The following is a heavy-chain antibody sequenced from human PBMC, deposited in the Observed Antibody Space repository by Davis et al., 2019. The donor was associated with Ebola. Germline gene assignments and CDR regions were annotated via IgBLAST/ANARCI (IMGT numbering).Heavy chain of an antibody. CDR1: GFTFSGPA. CDR3: SRGAPHFMDV. Sequence: GGSLRLSCAASGFTFSGPAMHWVRQASGKGLEWVGRLRNKDNGDVTSYGASVEGRFTISRDDSKNTAYLQMNSLKTEDTAVYYCSRGAPHFMDVWGQGTTVTVSS. J-gene: IGHJ6*02. V-gene: IGHV3-73*01. CDR2: LRNKDNGDVT.